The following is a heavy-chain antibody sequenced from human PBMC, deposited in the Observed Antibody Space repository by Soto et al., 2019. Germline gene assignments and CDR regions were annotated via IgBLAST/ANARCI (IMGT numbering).Heavy chain of an antibody. CDR1: GGSISSSSYY. J-gene: IGHJ5*02. V-gene: IGHV4-39*01. Sequence: QLQLQESGPGLVKPSETLSLTCTVSGGSISSSSYYWGWIRQPPGKGLEWIGSIYYSGSTYYNPSLKSRVTISVDTSKNQFSLKLSSVTAADTAVYYCARREGYYDSSGYPYNWFDPWGQGTLVTVSS. D-gene: IGHD3-22*01. CDR3: ARREGYYDSSGYPYNWFDP. CDR2: IYYSGST.